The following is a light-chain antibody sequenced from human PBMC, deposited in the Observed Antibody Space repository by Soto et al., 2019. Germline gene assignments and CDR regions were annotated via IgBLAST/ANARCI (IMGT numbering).Light chain of an antibody. J-gene: IGKJ4*01. CDR2: GAS. V-gene: IGKV3-15*01. CDR3: QQYNNWPLT. Sequence: EIVMTQSPATLSVSPWERATLSCRASQSVSNNLAWYQQQPGQAPRLLIYGASTRATGFPARFSGSGSGTEFTLTISSLQSEDFAVYYCQQYNNWPLTFGGGTKVDIK. CDR1: QSVSNN.